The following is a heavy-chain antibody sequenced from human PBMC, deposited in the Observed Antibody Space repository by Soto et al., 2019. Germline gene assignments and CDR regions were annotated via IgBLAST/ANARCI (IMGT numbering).Heavy chain of an antibody. CDR1: GFTFSSYW. Sequence: GGSLRLSCAASGFTFSSYWMHWVRQAPGKGLVWVSRINSDGSSTSYADSVKGRFTTSRDNAKNTLYLQMNSLRAEDTAVYYCARDWIQLWGFDPWGQGTLVTVSS. CDR3: ARDWIQLWGFDP. J-gene: IGHJ5*02. V-gene: IGHV3-74*01. CDR2: INSDGSST. D-gene: IGHD5-18*01.